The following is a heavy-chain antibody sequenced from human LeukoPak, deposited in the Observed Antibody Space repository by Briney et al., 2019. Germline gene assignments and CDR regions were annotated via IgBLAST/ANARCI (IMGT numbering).Heavy chain of an antibody. Sequence: GGSLRLSCAASGFTFSSYSMNWVRQAPGKGLEWVSYISSSSSTIYYADSVKGRFTISRDNAKNSLYLQMNSLRDEDTAVYYCARPDSSAQTTLFDYWGQGTLVTVSS. J-gene: IGHJ4*02. V-gene: IGHV3-48*02. CDR2: ISSSSSTI. CDR3: ARPDSSAQTTLFDY. D-gene: IGHD6-19*01. CDR1: GFTFSSYS.